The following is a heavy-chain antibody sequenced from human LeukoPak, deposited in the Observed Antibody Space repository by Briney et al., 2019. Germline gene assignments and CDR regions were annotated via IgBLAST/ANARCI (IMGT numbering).Heavy chain of an antibody. V-gene: IGHV1-2*06. CDR1: GYTFTGYY. CDR3: ARQVTVPMAPRFDP. CDR2: INPNSGGT. Sequence: ASVKVSCKASGYTFTGYYMHWVRQAPGQGLEWMGRINPNSGGTNYAQKFQGRVTMTRDTSISTAYMELSRLRSDDTAVYYCARQVTVPMAPRFDPWGQGTLVTVSS. D-gene: IGHD4-17*01. J-gene: IGHJ5*02.